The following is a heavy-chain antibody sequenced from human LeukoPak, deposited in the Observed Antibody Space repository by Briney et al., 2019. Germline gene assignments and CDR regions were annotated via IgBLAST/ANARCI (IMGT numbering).Heavy chain of an antibody. CDR2: IYYSGST. CDR1: GGSISSYY. D-gene: IGHD6-6*01. CDR3: ASRLAAGPFDY. Sequence: SETLSLTCTVSGGSISSYYWSWIRQPPGKGLEWIGYIYYSGSTNYNPSLKSRVTISVDTSKNQFSLKLSSVTAADTAVYYCASRLAAGPFDYWGQGTLVTVSS. V-gene: IGHV4-59*01. J-gene: IGHJ4*02.